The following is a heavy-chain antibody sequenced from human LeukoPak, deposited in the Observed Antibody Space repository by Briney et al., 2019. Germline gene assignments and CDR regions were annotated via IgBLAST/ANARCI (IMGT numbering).Heavy chain of an antibody. D-gene: IGHD3-22*01. CDR2: INPNSGGT. V-gene: IGHV1-2*02. J-gene: IGHJ3*02. CDR1: GYTFTGYY. Sequence: ASVKVSCKASGYTFTGYYMHWVRQAPGQGLEWMGWINPNSGGTNYAQKFQGRVTVTRDTSISTAYMELSRLRSDDTALYYCARGRKYYDSSGYHSFDIWGQGTMVTVSS. CDR3: ARGRKYYDSSGYHSFDI.